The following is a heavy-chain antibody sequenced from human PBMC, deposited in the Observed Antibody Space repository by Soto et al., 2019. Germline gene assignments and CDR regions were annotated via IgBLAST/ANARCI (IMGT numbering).Heavy chain of an antibody. V-gene: IGHV4-31*03. Sequence: QVQLQESGPGLVKPSQTLSLTCTVSGGSISSGAYYWWWIRQHPGKGLGWVGYIYHSGSTYYHPALKSRLSISVATSKNQFSLKLSSVTAADTAVYYCARDQWERCSNGACARTYVFDIWGQGTMVTVSS. CDR2: IYHSGST. D-gene: IGHD2-8*01. CDR1: GGSISSGAYY. CDR3: ARDQWERCSNGACARTYVFDI. J-gene: IGHJ3*02.